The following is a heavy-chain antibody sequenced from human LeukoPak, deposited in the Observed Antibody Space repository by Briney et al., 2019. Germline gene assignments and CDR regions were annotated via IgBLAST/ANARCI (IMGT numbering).Heavy chain of an antibody. J-gene: IGHJ4*02. V-gene: IGHV1-69*04. CDR3: ARDNPPFCNGGTCYSY. CDR2: IIPILNIA. D-gene: IGHD2-15*01. Sequence: SVKVSCKASGGTFSSYAISWVRLAPGQGLEWMGRIIPILNIANYAQKFQGRVAIVADESTSTAYMELSSLRSEDTAVYYCARDNPPFCNGGTCYSYWGQGTLVTVSS. CDR1: GGTFSSYA.